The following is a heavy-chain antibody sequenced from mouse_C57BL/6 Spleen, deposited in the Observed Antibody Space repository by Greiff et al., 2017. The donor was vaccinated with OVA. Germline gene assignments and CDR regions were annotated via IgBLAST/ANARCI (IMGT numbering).Heavy chain of an antibody. Sequence: VKLKESGPGLVQPSQSLSITCTVSGFSLTSYGVHWVRQSPGKGLEWLGVIWRGGSTDYNAAFMSRLSITKDNSKSQVFFKMNSLQGDDTAINYCAKTGGGGYAMDYWGQGTSVTVSS. J-gene: IGHJ4*01. CDR1: GFSLTSYG. CDR2: IWRGGST. CDR3: AKTGGGGYAMDY. V-gene: IGHV2-5*01.